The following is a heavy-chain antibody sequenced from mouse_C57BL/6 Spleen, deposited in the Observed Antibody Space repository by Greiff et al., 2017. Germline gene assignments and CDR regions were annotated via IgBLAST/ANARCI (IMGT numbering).Heavy chain of an antibody. CDR3: SIPPFYGSSYSWFAY. CDR2: IHPSDSDT. Sequence: QVQLQQPGAELVKPGASVKVSCKASGYTFTSYWMHWVKQRPGQGLEWIGRIHPSDSDTNYNQKFKGKATLAVVKSSSTAYMHLSNLTSEDSAVYYFSIPPFYGSSYSWFAYWGQGTLVTVSA. J-gene: IGHJ3*01. CDR1: GYTFTSYW. D-gene: IGHD1-1*01. V-gene: IGHV1-74*01.